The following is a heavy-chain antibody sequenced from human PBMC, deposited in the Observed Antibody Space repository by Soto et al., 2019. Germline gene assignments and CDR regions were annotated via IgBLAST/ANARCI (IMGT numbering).Heavy chain of an antibody. V-gene: IGHV4-59*01. Sequence: SETLSLTCTVSGGSISTDYWSWIRQPPGKRLEWIGYISNSGTTNYNPSLRSRVTMSLDTSRNQFSLKLTSVTAADTAMYYCVAWSSGYRYYFAFRAQRSSVIVSS. CDR3: VAWSSGYRYYFAF. CDR1: GGSISTDY. D-gene: IGHD6-19*01. J-gene: IGHJ4*02. CDR2: ISNSGTT.